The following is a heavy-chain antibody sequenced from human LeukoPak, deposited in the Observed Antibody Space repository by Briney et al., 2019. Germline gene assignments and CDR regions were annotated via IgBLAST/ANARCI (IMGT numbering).Heavy chain of an antibody. Sequence: SETLSLTCSVSGDSSSSGNYYRTWIQQPAGKGLEWIGRIYSTGSTNYNPSLKSRVTISVDTSKNQFSLRLSSVTAADTAVYYCARVTTGGYYNCWGQGTLVTVS. D-gene: IGHD3-22*01. V-gene: IGHV4-61*02. CDR2: IYSTGST. CDR3: ARVTTGGYYNC. CDR1: GDSSSSGNYY. J-gene: IGHJ4*02.